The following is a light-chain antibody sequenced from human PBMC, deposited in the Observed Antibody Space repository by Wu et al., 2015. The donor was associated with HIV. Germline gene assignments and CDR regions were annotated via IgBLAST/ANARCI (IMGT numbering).Light chain of an antibody. Sequence: EIVMTQSPATLSVSPGEGATLSCRASQSVSSNLAWYQQKPGQAPRLLIYGASTRATGIPDRFSGSGSGTDFTLTIARLEPEDFAVYYCQQYGNSPNTFGQGTKLEIK. CDR2: GAS. V-gene: IGKV3-20*01. CDR3: QQYGNSPNT. CDR1: QSVSSN. J-gene: IGKJ2*01.